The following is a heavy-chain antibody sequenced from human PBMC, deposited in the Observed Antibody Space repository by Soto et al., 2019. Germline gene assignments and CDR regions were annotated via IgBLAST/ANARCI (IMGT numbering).Heavy chain of an antibody. CDR1: GYTFTSYG. CDR2: ISAYNGNT. V-gene: IGHV1-18*01. CDR3: ARVLLWFGELGYYYYMDV. J-gene: IGHJ6*03. Sequence: ASVKDSCKASGYTFTSYGMSCVRQAPEKGLEWMGWISAYNGNTNYAQKLQGRVTMTTDTSTSTAYMELRSLRSDDTAVYYCARVLLWFGELGYYYYMDVWGKGTTVTVSS. D-gene: IGHD3-10*01.